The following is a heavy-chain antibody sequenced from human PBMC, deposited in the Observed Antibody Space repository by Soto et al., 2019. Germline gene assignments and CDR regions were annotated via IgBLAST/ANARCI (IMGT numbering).Heavy chain of an antibody. CDR1: GFTFSSYA. D-gene: IGHD6-19*01. J-gene: IGHJ5*02. CDR3: AKAPLYSSGWYWFDP. Sequence: GGSLRLSCAASGFTFSSYAMSWVRQAPGKGLEWVSAISGSGGSTYYADSVKGRFTISRDNSKNTLYLQMNSLRAEDTAVYYCAKAPLYSSGWYWFDPWGQGTLVTVSS. V-gene: IGHV3-23*01. CDR2: ISGSGGST.